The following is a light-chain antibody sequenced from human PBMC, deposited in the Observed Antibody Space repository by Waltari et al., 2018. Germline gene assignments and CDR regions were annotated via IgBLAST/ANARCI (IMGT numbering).Light chain of an antibody. CDR2: DAS. J-gene: IGKJ3*01. Sequence: EIVLTQSPATLSLSPGERATLSCRPSQSVSSYLAWYQQKPGQAPRLLIYDASNRATGIPARFSGSGSGTDFTLTISSLEPEDFAVYYCQQRSNRFTFGPGTKVDIK. CDR1: QSVSSY. V-gene: IGKV3-11*01. CDR3: QQRSNRFT.